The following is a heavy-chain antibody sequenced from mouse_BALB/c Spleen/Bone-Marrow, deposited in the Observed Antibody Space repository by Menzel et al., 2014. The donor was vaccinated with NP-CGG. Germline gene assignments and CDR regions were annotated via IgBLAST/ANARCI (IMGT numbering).Heavy chain of an antibody. Sequence: VQLQQPGAELVKPGASVKLSCTASGFNIKDTYMHWAKQRPEQGLEWIGRIDPANGNTKYDPKFQGKATITADTSSNTAYLQLSSLTSEDTAVYYCANYYYGSSLFAYWGQGTLVTVSA. CDR3: ANYYYGSSLFAY. V-gene: IGHV14-3*02. CDR1: GFNIKDTY. CDR2: IDPANGNT. D-gene: IGHD1-1*01. J-gene: IGHJ3*01.